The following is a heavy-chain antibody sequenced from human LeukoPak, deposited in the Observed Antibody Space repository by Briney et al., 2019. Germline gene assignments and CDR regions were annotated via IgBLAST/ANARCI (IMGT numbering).Heavy chain of an antibody. V-gene: IGHV3-74*01. CDR2: IKSDGSST. D-gene: IGHD2-15*01. Sequence: PGGSLRLSCAASGFTFSNYWMHWVRQAPGKGLVWLSRIKSDGSSTSYADSVKGRFTISRDNAKNTLYLQMNSLRAEDTAVYYCARGYCSGGSCSPSGNGMDVWGQGTTVTVSS. CDR3: ARGYCSGGSCSPSGNGMDV. J-gene: IGHJ6*02. CDR1: GFTFSNYW.